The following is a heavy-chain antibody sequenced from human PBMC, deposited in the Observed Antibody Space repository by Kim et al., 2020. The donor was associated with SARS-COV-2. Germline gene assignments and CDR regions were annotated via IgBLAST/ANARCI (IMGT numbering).Heavy chain of an antibody. V-gene: IGHV3-30*07. D-gene: IGHD3-3*01. CDR3: ARMSWIITIFGVVSPDAFDI. J-gene: IGHJ3*02. Sequence: RFTISRDNSKTTLYLQMNSLRAEDTAVYYCARMSWIITIFGVVSPDAFDIWGQGTMVTVSS.